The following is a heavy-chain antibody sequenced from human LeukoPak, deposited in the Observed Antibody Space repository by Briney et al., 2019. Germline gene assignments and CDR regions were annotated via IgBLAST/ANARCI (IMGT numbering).Heavy chain of an antibody. CDR3: ARRGIQLWPHDDY. J-gene: IGHJ4*02. Sequence: GGSLRLSCAASGFTFSSYCMSWVRQAPGKGLEWVSYISNSGSTIYYADSVRGRFTISRDNAKNSLYLQMNSLRAEDTAVYYCARRGIQLWPHDDYWGQGTLVTVSS. V-gene: IGHV3-48*03. D-gene: IGHD5-18*01. CDR1: GFTFSSYC. CDR2: ISNSGSTI.